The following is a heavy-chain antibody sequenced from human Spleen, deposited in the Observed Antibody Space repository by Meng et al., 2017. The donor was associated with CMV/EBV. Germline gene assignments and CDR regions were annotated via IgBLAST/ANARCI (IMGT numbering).Heavy chain of an antibody. CDR1: GGSFSGYY. J-gene: IGHJ2*01. D-gene: IGHD6-13*01. Sequence: GGSFSGYYWSWIRQPPGKGLEWIGEINHSGSTNYNPSLKSRATISVDTSKNQFSLKLSSVTAADTAVYYCARGPLAAAGTGRRYFDLWGRGTLVTVSS. CDR2: INHSGST. CDR3: ARGPLAAAGTGRRYFDL. V-gene: IGHV4-34*01.